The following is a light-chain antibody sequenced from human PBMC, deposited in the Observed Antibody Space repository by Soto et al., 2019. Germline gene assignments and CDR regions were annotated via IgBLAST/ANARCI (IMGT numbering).Light chain of an antibody. J-gene: IGKJ3*01. Sequence: DIQMPQSPSSLSASVGDRVTITCQANHDITSYLNWYQHKPGKAPKLLIYDAFILEAGVPSRLSGSGSGTDFTFTISSLQPEDVATYYWQKCDYLPIFGPGTTVDLK. CDR3: QKCDYLPI. V-gene: IGKV1-33*01. CDR1: HDITSY. CDR2: DAF.